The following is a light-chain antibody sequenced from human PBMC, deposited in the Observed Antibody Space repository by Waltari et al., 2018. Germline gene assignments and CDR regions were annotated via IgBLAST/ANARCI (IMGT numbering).Light chain of an antibody. CDR3: QQGSSLPVT. V-gene: IGKV3-11*01. J-gene: IGKJ4*01. Sequence: VLTQSPPTLSLSAGARSTLSCRSSQSVFNYLAWYQQKRGHAPRLIIYDTSKRATGIPARFSGSGSGTDFTLTISNLEVDDFAVYYCQQGSSLPVTGGGGTKVEIK. CDR2: DTS. CDR1: QSVFNY.